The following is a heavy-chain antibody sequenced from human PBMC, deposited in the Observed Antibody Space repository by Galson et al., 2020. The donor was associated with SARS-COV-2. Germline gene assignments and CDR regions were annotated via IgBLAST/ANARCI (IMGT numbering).Heavy chain of an antibody. D-gene: IGHD2-15*01. CDR1: GFSVSSYY. V-gene: IGHV3-53*01. CDR3: ARGAKAAGWFDP. CDR2: IYSGGNT. Sequence: GGSLRLSCAASGFSVSSYYMNWVRQAPGKGLEWVAVIYSGGNTHYADSVKGRFTISRDNFKSTVYLQMNSLRTEDTAVYYCARGAKAAGWFDPWGQGTLVTVSS. J-gene: IGHJ5*02.